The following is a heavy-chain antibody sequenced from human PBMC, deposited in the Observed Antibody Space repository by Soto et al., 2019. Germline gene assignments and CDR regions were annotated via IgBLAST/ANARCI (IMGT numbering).Heavy chain of an antibody. V-gene: IGHV3-11*05. J-gene: IGHJ4*02. CDR2: ISRSSSYT. D-gene: IGHD5-12*01. Sequence: QVQLVESGGGLVKPGGSLRLSCAASGFTFSDYYMSWIRQAPGKGLEWVSYISRSSSYTNYADSVKGRFTISRDNAKNSLYLQMNSLRAEDTAVYYCARDHHRYSGYDYVDYWGQGTLVTVSS. CDR1: GFTFSDYY. CDR3: ARDHHRYSGYDYVDY.